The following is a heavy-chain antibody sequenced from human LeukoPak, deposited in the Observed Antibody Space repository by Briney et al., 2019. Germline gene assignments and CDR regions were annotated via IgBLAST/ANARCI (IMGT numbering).Heavy chain of an antibody. CDR3: ATGPVLLWFGELLS. Sequence: ASVKVSCKVSGYTLTELSMHWVRQAPGKGLEWMGGFDPEDGETIYAQKFQGRVTMTEDTSTDTAYMELSGLRSEDTAVYYCATGPVLLWFGELLSWGQGTLVTVSS. CDR2: FDPEDGET. V-gene: IGHV1-24*01. J-gene: IGHJ4*02. CDR1: GYTLTELS. D-gene: IGHD3-10*01.